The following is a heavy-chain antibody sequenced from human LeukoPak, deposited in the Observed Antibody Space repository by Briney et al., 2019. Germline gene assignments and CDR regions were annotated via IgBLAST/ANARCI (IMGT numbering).Heavy chain of an antibody. J-gene: IGHJ3*02. V-gene: IGHV1-18*01. Sequence: GASVKVSCKASGYTFTSYGISWVRQAPGQGPEWMGWISAHSTYNGNTNYAQKFQGRVTMTTDTSTSTAYMELRSLRSDDTAVYYCARELPSHQVTRARLGAFDIWGQGTVVTVSS. CDR3: ARELPSHQVTRARLGAFDI. CDR2: ISAHSTYNGNT. CDR1: GYTFTSYG. D-gene: IGHD4-17*01.